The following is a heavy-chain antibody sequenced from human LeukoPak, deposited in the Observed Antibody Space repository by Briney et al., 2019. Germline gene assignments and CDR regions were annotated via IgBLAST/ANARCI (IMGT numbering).Heavy chain of an antibody. V-gene: IGHV3-11*05. D-gene: IGHD3-10*01. CDR3: AKGKYYGSGSYCIFDY. CDR2: ISSSSSYT. J-gene: IGHJ4*02. Sequence: GGSLRLSCAASGFTFSDYYMSWIRQAPGKGLEWVSYISSSSSYTNYADSVKGRFTISRDNAKNSLYLQMNSLRAEDTAVYYCAKGKYYGSGSYCIFDYWGQGTLVTVSS. CDR1: GFTFSDYY.